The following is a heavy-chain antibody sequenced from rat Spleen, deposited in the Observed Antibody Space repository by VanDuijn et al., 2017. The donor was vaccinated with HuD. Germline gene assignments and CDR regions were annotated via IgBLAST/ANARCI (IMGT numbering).Heavy chain of an antibody. CDR3: ARDENGYVNLWFAY. Sequence: QVQLKESGPGLVKPSLTLSLTCTVSGFSLTSKGVAWVRQPPGKGLEWLAAISSTGDTFYNSVLKSRLSISRDTSKGQVFLKMNSLQTEDTATYYCARDENGYVNLWFAYWGQGTLVTVSS. D-gene: IGHD1-4*01. CDR2: ISSTGDT. CDR1: GFSLTSKG. J-gene: IGHJ3*01. V-gene: IGHV2S8*01.